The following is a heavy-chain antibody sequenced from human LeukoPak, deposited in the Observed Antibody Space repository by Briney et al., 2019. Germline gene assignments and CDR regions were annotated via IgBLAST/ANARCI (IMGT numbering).Heavy chain of an antibody. V-gene: IGHV1-69*01. CDR3: ASDHHYDFWSGYYQHYYYYMDV. Sequence: SVKVSCKASGGTFSSYAISWVRQAPGQGLEWMGGIIPIFGTANYAHKFQGRVTITAEESTRTAYMEVSSLRSEDTAVYYCASDHHYDFWSGYYQHYYYYMDVWGKGTTVTVSS. CDR2: IIPIFGTA. D-gene: IGHD3-3*01. J-gene: IGHJ6*03. CDR1: GGTFSSYA.